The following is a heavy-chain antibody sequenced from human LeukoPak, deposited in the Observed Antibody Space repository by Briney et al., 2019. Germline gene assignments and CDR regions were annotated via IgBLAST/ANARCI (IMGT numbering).Heavy chain of an antibody. CDR2: ISGSGGGT. Sequence: GGSLRLSCAASGFTFNNYAMTWVRQAPGKGLEWVSAISGSGGGTHNADSVKGRFTISRDNSKNTLYLQMNSLRAEDTAVYYCAREHCGGDCYRYFFDYWGQGTLVTVSS. CDR1: GFTFNNYA. V-gene: IGHV3-23*01. D-gene: IGHD2-21*02. CDR3: AREHCGGDCYRYFFDY. J-gene: IGHJ4*02.